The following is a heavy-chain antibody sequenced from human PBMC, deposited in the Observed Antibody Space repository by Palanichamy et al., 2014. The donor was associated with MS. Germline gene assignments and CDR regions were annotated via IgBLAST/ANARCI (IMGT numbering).Heavy chain of an antibody. CDR3: ARVSTYYFDS. V-gene: IGHV1-18*01. Sequence: QVQLVQSGAEVKKPGASLKVSCKASGYTFTGHGITWVRQAPGQGLEWMGWISAYNSNTNYAQKLRGRVTLTTDTSTSTAYMELRSLRSDDTAVYYCARVSTYYFDSWGQGTLVTVSS. CDR2: ISAYNSNT. CDR1: GYTFTGHG. J-gene: IGHJ4*02.